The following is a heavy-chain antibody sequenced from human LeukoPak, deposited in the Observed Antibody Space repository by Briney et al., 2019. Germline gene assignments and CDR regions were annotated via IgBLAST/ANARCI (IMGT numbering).Heavy chain of an antibody. Sequence: GEPLKISCKGSGYSFTNYWIGWVRQMPGKGLEWMGIIWPSDSDTRYSPSFQGQVTISADKSISTAYLQWSSLKASDTAIYFCARRISGYYIDYWGQGTLVSVSS. D-gene: IGHD1-26*01. CDR3: ARRISGYYIDY. V-gene: IGHV5-51*01. CDR1: GYSFTNYW. CDR2: IWPSDSDT. J-gene: IGHJ4*02.